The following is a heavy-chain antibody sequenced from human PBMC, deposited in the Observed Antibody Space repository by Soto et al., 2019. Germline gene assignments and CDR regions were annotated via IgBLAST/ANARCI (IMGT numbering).Heavy chain of an antibody. D-gene: IGHD3-9*01. Sequence: GGSLRLSCAASGFTLSSYWMHWVRQVPGKGLVWVSRINSDGSSTSYADSVKGRFTISRDNAKNTLYLQMNSLRADDTAVYYCARGPAFLTGNYELKAGLDHWGQGTLVTVSS. CDR1: GFTLSSYW. J-gene: IGHJ4*02. V-gene: IGHV3-74*01. CDR2: INSDGSST. CDR3: ARGPAFLTGNYELKAGLDH.